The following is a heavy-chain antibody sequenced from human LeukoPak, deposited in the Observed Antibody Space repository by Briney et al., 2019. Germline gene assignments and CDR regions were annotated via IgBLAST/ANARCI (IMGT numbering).Heavy chain of an antibody. CDR3: ARATSGYRLPDDY. V-gene: IGHV1-69*05. Sequence: GASVKVSCKASGGTFSSYAISWVRQAPGQGLEWMGRIIPIFGTANYAQKFQGRVTITTDESTSTAYTELSSLRSEDTAVYYCARATSGYRLPDDYWGQGTLVTVSS. CDR2: IIPIFGTA. J-gene: IGHJ4*02. CDR1: GGTFSSYA. D-gene: IGHD3-22*01.